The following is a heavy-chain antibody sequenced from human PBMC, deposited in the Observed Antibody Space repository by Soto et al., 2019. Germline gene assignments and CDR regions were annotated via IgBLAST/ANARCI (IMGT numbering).Heavy chain of an antibody. J-gene: IGHJ5*02. CDR3: AKTMNHDFWSCYLPPMSWFVP. CDR2: ISGSGGST. Sequence: PGGSLRLSCAASGFTFSSYAMSWVRQAPGKGLEWVSAISGSGGSTYYADSVKGRFTIARDNSKNTLYLKMNSLRAEDTAVYYCAKTMNHDFWSCYLPPMSWFVPGGQGTLVTVSS. D-gene: IGHD3-3*01. V-gene: IGHV3-23*01. CDR1: GFTFSSYA.